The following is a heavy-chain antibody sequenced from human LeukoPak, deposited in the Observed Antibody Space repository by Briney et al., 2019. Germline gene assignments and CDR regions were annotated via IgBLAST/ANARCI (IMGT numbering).Heavy chain of an antibody. V-gene: IGHV3-9*01. J-gene: IGHJ4*02. CDR3: AKVASSGYYYYFDY. CDR1: GFTFDDYA. CDR2: ISWNSGSI. Sequence: GGSLRLSCAASGFTFDDYAMHWVRQAPGKGLEGVSDISWNSGSIGYADSVKGRFTISRDNAKNSLYLQMNSLRAEDTALYYCAKVASSGYYYYFDYWGQGTLVTVSS. D-gene: IGHD3-22*01.